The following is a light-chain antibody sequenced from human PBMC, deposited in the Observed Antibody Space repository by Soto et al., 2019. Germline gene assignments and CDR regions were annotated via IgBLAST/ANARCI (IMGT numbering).Light chain of an antibody. CDR1: HDIDNF. J-gene: IGKJ1*01. V-gene: IGKV1-27*01. CDR3: LRYDSGHRT. Sequence: DILMTQSPPSLSAFVEDKVTISCRSSHDIDNFLAWYHQQPEEVPKLLIYAASPLEAGASSRFIGSADGTVFTTNIRSLQPVSVGDCSCLRYDSGHRTFCQGTKEDVK. CDR2: AAS.